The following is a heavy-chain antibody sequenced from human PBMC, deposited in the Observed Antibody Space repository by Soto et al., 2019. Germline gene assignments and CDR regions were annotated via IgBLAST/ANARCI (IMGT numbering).Heavy chain of an antibody. V-gene: IGHV3-21*01. CDR3: ARDRDYGDYADGFDP. Sequence: PGGSLRLSCAASGFTFSSYSMNWVRQAPGKGLEWVSSISSSSSYIYYADSVKGRFTISRDNAKNSLYLQMNSLRAEDTAVYYCARDRDYGDYADGFDPWGQGTLVTVSS. CDR2: ISSSSSYI. J-gene: IGHJ5*02. D-gene: IGHD4-17*01. CDR1: GFTFSSYS.